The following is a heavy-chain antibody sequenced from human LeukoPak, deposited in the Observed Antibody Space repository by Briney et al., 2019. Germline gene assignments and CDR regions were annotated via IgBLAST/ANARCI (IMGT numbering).Heavy chain of an antibody. V-gene: IGHV3-30*04. Sequence: GKSLRLSCAASGFAFSRSAMHWVRQAPGEGLEWVALISYDRGNEYYGDSVKGRFTVSRDNSKNTLYLQMSSLRADDTAVYYCGRAGFGELYPYVDSWGQGTLVTVSS. CDR3: GRAGFGELYPYVDS. J-gene: IGHJ4*02. CDR1: GFAFSRSA. D-gene: IGHD3-16*01. CDR2: ISYDRGNE.